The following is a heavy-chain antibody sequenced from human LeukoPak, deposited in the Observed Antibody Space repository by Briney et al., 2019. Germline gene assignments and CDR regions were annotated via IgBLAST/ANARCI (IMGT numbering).Heavy chain of an antibody. V-gene: IGHV3-21*01. D-gene: IGHD3-10*01. CDR3: ARDYTLSPYGSGSYFDY. CDR2: ISSSSSYI. CDR1: GFTFSSYS. J-gene: IGHJ4*02. Sequence: PGGSLRLSCAASGFTFSSYSMIWVRQAPGKGLEWVSSISSSSSYIYYADSVKGRFTISRDNAKNSLYLQMNSLRAEDTAVYYCARDYTLSPYGSGSYFDYWGQGTLVTVSS.